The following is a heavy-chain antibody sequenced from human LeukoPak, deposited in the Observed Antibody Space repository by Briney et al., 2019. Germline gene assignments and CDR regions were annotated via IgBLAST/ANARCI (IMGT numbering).Heavy chain of an antibody. CDR3: ARGRRYSSSWYYLNY. CDR2: IYTSGST. V-gene: IGHV4-61*02. J-gene: IGHJ4*02. Sequence: SETLSLTCTVSGGSISSGNYYWSWIRQPAGKGLEWIGRIYTSGSTSYNPSLKSRVTISVDTSKNQFSLKLSSVTAADTAVYYCARGRRYSSSWYYLNYWGQGTLVTVSS. CDR1: GGSISSGNYY. D-gene: IGHD6-13*01.